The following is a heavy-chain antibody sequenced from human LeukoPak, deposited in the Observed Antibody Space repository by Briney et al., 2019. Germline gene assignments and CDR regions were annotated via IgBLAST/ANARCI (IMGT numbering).Heavy chain of an antibody. J-gene: IGHJ4*02. Sequence: GGSLRLSCAASGFPLSSYAMSWVRQAPGKGLEWVSATSSSDAGTYYADSERGRFTISRDNSKNTLYLQMNSLRLEDSAVYFCARAPVTSCRGAYCYPLDYWGQGTQVTVSS. CDR3: ARAPVTSCRGAYCYPLDY. D-gene: IGHD2-21*01. CDR2: TSSSDAGT. CDR1: GFPLSSYA. V-gene: IGHV3-23*01.